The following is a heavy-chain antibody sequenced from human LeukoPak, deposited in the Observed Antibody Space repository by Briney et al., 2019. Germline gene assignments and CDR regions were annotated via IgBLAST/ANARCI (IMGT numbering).Heavy chain of an antibody. CDR1: GFTFSSYA. V-gene: IGHV3-7*01. D-gene: IGHD2-21*02. J-gene: IGHJ4*02. CDR3: GDPPSDY. Sequence: GGSLRLSCAASGFTFSSYAMTWVRQAPGKGLEWVANIKQDGSEKNYVDSVKGRFTISRDNAKNSLYLQMNSLRAEDTAVYYCGDPPSDYWGQGTLVTVSS. CDR2: IKQDGSEK.